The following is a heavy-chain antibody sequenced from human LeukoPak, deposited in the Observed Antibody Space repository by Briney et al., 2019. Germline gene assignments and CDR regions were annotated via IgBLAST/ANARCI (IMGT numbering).Heavy chain of an antibody. CDR1: GFTFSSYS. Sequence: GGSLRLSCAASGFTFSSYSMSWVRQAPGKGLEWVANINQDGSEKYYVDSVKGRFTISRDNAKNSLYLQMNNLRAEDTAVYYCGRAYGAGSCDYWGQGTLVTVSS. CDR3: GRAYGAGSCDY. J-gene: IGHJ4*02. CDR2: INQDGSEK. V-gene: IGHV3-7*01. D-gene: IGHD3-10*01.